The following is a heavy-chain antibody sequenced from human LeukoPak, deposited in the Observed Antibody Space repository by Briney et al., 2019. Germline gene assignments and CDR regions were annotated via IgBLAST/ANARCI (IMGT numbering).Heavy chain of an antibody. V-gene: IGHV3-53*04. CDR1: GFTFSNAW. CDR2: IYSAGST. J-gene: IGHJ3*02. CDR3: ARHIGFDAFDI. Sequence: PGGSLRLSCAASGFTFSNAWMSWVRQAPGKGLEWVSLIYSAGSTYYADSVKGRFTISRHNSRNTLYLQMNSLRAEDTAVYYCARHIGFDAFDIWGQGTMVTVSS.